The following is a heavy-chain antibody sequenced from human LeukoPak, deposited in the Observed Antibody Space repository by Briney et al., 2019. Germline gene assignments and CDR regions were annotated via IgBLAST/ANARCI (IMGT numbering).Heavy chain of an antibody. CDR3: ARDPGYGDYVDY. D-gene: IGHD4-17*01. V-gene: IGHV3-48*03. J-gene: IGHJ4*02. CDR2: ISNSGSII. CDR1: GFTFSSYE. Sequence: GGSLRLSCAASGFTFSSYEMNWVRQAPGKGLEWISYISNSGSIIYYADSVKGRFTISRDNAKTSLYLQMNSLRAEDTAVYYCARDPGYGDYVDYWGQGTLVTVSS.